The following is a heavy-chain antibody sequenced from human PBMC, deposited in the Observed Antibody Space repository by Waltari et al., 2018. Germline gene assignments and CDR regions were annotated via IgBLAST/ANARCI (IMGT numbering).Heavy chain of an antibody. CDR2: ISSSSSYI. Sequence: EVQLVESGGGLVKPGGSLRLSCAASGFTFSRYSMNWVRQAPGKGLEWVSSISSSSSYIYYADSVKGRFTISRDNAKNSLYLQMNSLRAEDTAVYYCARDGWGSSPTLDYWGQGTLVTVSS. CDR1: GFTFSRYS. CDR3: ARDGWGSSPTLDY. D-gene: IGHD6-6*01. J-gene: IGHJ4*02. V-gene: IGHV3-21*01.